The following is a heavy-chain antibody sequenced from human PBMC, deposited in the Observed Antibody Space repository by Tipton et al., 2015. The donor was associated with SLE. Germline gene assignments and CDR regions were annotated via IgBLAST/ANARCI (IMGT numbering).Heavy chain of an antibody. CDR1: GFTFSSYA. CDR2: ISYDGSNK. Sequence: SLRLSCAASGFTFSSYAMHWVRQAPGKGLEWVAVISYDGSNKYYADSVKGRFTISRDSSKNTKYLQMNSLRAEDTAVYYCAKDRGYGSGSYRHFDLWGRGTLVTVSS. CDR3: AKDRGYGSGSYRHFDL. J-gene: IGHJ2*01. V-gene: IGHV3-30*04. D-gene: IGHD3-10*01.